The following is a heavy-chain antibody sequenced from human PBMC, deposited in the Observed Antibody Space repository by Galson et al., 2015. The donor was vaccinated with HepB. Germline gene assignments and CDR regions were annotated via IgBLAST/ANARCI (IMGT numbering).Heavy chain of an antibody. D-gene: IGHD5-24*01. CDR3: ARDLGGLATVNIFDF. CDR2: ISYDGSNE. Sequence: SLRLSCAASGFTFSGHGMHWVRQAPGKGLEWVAAISYDGSNEHYADSVKGRFTISRDNSKNTLYLRMNSLRAEDTAMYYCARDLGGLATVNIFDFWGQGTLVTVPS. J-gene: IGHJ4*02. CDR1: GFTFSGHG. V-gene: IGHV3-30*03.